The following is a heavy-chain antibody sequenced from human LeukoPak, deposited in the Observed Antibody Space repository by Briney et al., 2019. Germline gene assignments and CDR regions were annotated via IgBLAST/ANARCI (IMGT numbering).Heavy chain of an antibody. J-gene: IGHJ4*02. CDR1: GFTFSSYA. CDR2: ISYDGSNK. V-gene: IGHV3-30*04. Sequence: GGSLRLSCAASGFTFSSYAMHWVRQAPGKGLEWVAVISYDGSNKYYADSVKGRFTISRDNSKNTLYLQMNSLRAEDTAVYYCAMYEVSGTSLYYFDYWGQGTLVTVSS. CDR3: AMYEVSGTSLYYFDY. D-gene: IGHD1-26*01.